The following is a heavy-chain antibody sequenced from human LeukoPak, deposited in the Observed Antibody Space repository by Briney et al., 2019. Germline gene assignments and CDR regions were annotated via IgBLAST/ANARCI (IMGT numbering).Heavy chain of an antibody. D-gene: IGHD3-22*01. J-gene: IGHJ1*01. CDR3: ARVGYYDSSGYYFQH. CDR1: GYTFTGYY. V-gene: IGHV1-2*02. CDR2: INPNSGGT. Sequence: ASVKVSCNASGYTFTGYYMHWVRQAPGQGLEWMGWINPNSGGTNYAQKFQGRVTITRDTSISTAYMELSRLRSDDTAVYYCARVGYYDSSGYYFQHWGQGTLVTVSS.